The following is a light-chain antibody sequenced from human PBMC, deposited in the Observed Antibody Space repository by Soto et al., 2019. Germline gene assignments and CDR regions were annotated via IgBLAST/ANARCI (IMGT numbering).Light chain of an antibody. CDR3: QAYDYTLTASV. J-gene: IGLJ3*02. Sequence: QSVLTQPPSVSGAPGQRVTLSCTGNTSNLGAGYDVHWYQQLPGAAPKLVIFGNRNRPSGVPEQFSGSKSGTSASLAITGLQAEDEADYYCQAYDYTLTASVFGGGTKLTVL. CDR1: TSNLGAGYD. CDR2: GNR. V-gene: IGLV1-40*01.